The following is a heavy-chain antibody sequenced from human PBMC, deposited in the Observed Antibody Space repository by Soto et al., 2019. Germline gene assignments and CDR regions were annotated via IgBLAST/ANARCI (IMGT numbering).Heavy chain of an antibody. CDR1: GGSISSGGYY. Sequence: QVQLQESGPGLVKPSQTLSLTCTVSGGSISSGGYYWSWIRQHPGKGLEWIGYIYYSGSTYYNPSLKSRVTIAVDTSKNHFSLKLSSVTAADTAVYYCAGDSSGYRRHAFDIWGQGTMVTVSS. D-gene: IGHD3-22*01. CDR3: AGDSSGYRRHAFDI. CDR2: IYYSGST. V-gene: IGHV4-31*03. J-gene: IGHJ3*02.